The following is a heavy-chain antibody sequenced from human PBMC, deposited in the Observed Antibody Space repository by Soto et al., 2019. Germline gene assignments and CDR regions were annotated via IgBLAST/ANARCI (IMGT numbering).Heavy chain of an antibody. CDR2: ISGSGGST. Sequence: EVQLLESGGGLVQPGGSLRLSCAASGFTFSSYAMSWVRQAPGKGLEWVSAISGSGGSTYYADSVKGRFTISRDNSKNTLYLQMNSLRAEDTAVYYCAKGFLFYSYGSYLLDYWGQGTLVTVSS. CDR3: AKGFLFYSYGSYLLDY. V-gene: IGHV3-23*01. CDR1: GFTFSSYA. D-gene: IGHD5-18*01. J-gene: IGHJ4*02.